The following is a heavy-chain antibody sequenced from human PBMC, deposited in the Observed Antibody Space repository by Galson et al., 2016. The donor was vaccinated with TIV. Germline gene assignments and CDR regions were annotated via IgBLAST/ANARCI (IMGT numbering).Heavy chain of an antibody. J-gene: IGHJ4*02. D-gene: IGHD5/OR15-5a*01. Sequence: VKVSCKASGGIFRTNAISWVRQAPGQGLEWMGGIFAIFGIANYAQKFQGRVTITADESTSTAYMELSSLRSEDTAVYYCARNRGYSVTGDFDFWGQGTLVTVSS. CDR3: ARNRGYSVTGDFDF. CDR2: IFAIFGIA. CDR1: GGIFRTNA. V-gene: IGHV1-69*01.